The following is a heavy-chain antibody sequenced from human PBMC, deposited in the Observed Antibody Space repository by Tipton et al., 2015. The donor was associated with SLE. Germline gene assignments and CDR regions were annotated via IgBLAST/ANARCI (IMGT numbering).Heavy chain of an antibody. J-gene: IGHJ4*02. CDR3: AAHAAGRGGSGY. V-gene: IGHV4-61*02. Sequence: TLSLTCTVSGGSVSSTNYYWSWIRQPAGRGLEWIGRIYSSGTTNYNPSLKSRLSISIDPSNNQFSLKLNSVTAADTAVYYCAAHAAGRGGSGYWGQGTLVTVSS. CDR1: GGSVSSTNYY. D-gene: IGHD2-15*01. CDR2: IYSSGTT.